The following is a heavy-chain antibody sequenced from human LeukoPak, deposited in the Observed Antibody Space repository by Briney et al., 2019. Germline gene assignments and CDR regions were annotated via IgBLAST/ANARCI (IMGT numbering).Heavy chain of an antibody. CDR2: INHSGST. Sequence: SETLSLTCAVYGGSFSGYYWSWIRQPPGKGLEWIGEINHSGSTNYNPSLKSRVTISVDTSKNQFSLKLSSVTAADTAEYYCARVPKPYSSSSGAFDYWGQGTLVTVSS. V-gene: IGHV4-34*01. CDR3: ARVPKPYSSSSGAFDY. J-gene: IGHJ4*02. D-gene: IGHD6-6*01. CDR1: GGSFSGYY.